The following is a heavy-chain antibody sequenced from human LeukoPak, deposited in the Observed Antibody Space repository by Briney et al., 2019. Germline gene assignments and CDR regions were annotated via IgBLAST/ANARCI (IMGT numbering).Heavy chain of an antibody. CDR1: GFTFSSYG. J-gene: IGHJ3*02. D-gene: IGHD2-2*01. CDR2: IRYDGSNK. V-gene: IGHV3-33*01. Sequence: GGSLRLSCAASGFTFSSYGMHWVRQAPGKGLEWVAVIRYDGSNKYYADSVKGRFTISRDNSKNTLYLQMNSLRAEDTAVYYCARDGYHGYCSSTSCPPHDAFDIWGQGTMVTVSS. CDR3: ARDGYHGYCSSTSCPPHDAFDI.